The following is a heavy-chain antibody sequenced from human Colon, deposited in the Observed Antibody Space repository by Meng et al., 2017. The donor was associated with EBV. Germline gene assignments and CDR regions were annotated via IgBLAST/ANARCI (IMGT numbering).Heavy chain of an antibody. CDR2: IDHRGNT. V-gene: IGHV4-34*01. J-gene: IGHJ5*02. CDR1: GGSVRDYY. CDR3: ARRGPSGNFSP. D-gene: IGHD3-10*01. Sequence: QVLLQQLGAGLLKPWDPLSLSCAVYGGSVRDYYWTWIRHPPGKGLEWIGEIDHRGNTKYNPSLKSRVTISLDTSKKQFSLKVSSVTAADSAVYYCARRGPSGNFSPWSQGALVTVSS.